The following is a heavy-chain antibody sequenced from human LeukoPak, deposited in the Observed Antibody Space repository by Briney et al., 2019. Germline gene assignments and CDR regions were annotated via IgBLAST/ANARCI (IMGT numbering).Heavy chain of an antibody. J-gene: IGHJ5*02. D-gene: IGHD2-2*02. CDR2: IYPNTGGT. CDR1: GYTFTDYY. CDR3: ARGIVVVPAAIRWFDP. Sequence: ASVKVSCKASGYTFTDYYMHWVRQAPGQGLEWMGWIYPNTGGTNYAQQFQGRVTMTRDTSINTVYMELSRLTSDDTAVYYCARGIVVVPAAIRWFDPWGQGTLVTVSS. V-gene: IGHV1-2*02.